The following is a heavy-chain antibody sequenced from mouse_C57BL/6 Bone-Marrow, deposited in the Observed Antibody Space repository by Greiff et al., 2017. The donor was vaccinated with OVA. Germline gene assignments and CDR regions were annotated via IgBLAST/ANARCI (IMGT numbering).Heavy chain of an antibody. J-gene: IGHJ4*01. Sequence: EVQLQQSGPELVKPGASVKISCKASGYTFTDYYMNWVKQSHGKSLEWIGDINPNNGGTSYNQKFKGKATLTVDKSSSTAYMELRSLTSEDSAVYYCASPLYAMDYWGQGTSVTVSS. CDR2: INPNNGGT. V-gene: IGHV1-26*01. CDR3: ASPLYAMDY. CDR1: GYTFTDYY.